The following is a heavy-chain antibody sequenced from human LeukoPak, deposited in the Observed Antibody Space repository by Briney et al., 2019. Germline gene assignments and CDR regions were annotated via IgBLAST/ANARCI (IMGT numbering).Heavy chain of an antibody. V-gene: IGHV1-3*01. CDR1: GFTFTNYA. Sequence: GASVKVSCEASGFTFTNYAMQWVRQAPGQRLEWMGWINAGNGHTRYSQRFQGRVTITRDTSATTAYMEVTSLRSEDTAVYYCARGIWSRTVSSYYFDYWGQGTLVTVSS. CDR3: ARGIWSRTVSSYYFDY. CDR2: INAGNGHT. D-gene: IGHD3-3*01. J-gene: IGHJ4*02.